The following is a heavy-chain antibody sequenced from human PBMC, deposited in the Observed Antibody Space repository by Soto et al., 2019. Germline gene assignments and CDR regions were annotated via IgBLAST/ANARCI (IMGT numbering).Heavy chain of an antibody. CDR1: GYTFTSYG. D-gene: IGHD6-19*01. CDR2: IIPIFGTA. J-gene: IGHJ4*02. Sequence: VKVSCKASGYTFTSYGISWVRQAPGQGLEWMGGIIPIFGTANYAQKFQGRVTITRDTSASTAYMELSSLRSEDTAVYYCARGWQWLLYWGQGTLVTVSS. V-gene: IGHV1-69*13. CDR3: ARGWQWLLY.